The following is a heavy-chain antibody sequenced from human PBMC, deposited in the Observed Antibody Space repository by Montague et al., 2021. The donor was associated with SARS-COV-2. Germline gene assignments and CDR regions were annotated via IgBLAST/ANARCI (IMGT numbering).Heavy chain of an antibody. CDR2: ISSKAYGGTT. CDR1: GFTFGDYA. D-gene: IGHD3-10*01. J-gene: IGHJ4*02. Sequence: SLRLSCAASGFTFGDYAMSWVRQAPGKGLEWVGFISSKAYGGTTEYAASVKGRFTISRDDSKSIAYLQMNSLKTEDTAVYYCTRHLRIGSYWGQGTLVTVSS. V-gene: IGHV3-49*04. CDR3: TRHLRIGSY.